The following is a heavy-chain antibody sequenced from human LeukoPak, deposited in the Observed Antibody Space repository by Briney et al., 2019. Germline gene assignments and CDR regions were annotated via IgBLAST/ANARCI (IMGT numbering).Heavy chain of an antibody. J-gene: IGHJ4*02. CDR1: GGSISSSIYY. CDR2: IYYSGTT. D-gene: IGHD5-18*01. Sequence: PSETLSLTCTVSGGSISSSIYYWGWIRQPPGKGLEWIGTIYYSGTTYYNPSLKSRVTISVDTSKNQFSLKLSSVTAADTAVYYCARVPGGYSYGYVYYFDYWGQGTLVTVSS. CDR3: ARVPGGYSYGYVYYFDY. V-gene: IGHV4-39*01.